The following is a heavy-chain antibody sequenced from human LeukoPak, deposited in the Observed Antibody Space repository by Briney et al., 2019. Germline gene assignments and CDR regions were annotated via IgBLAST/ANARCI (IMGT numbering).Heavy chain of an antibody. V-gene: IGHV3-23*01. CDR1: GFTFSSYG. Sequence: GGTLRLSCAASGFTFSSYGMSWVRQAPGKGLEWVSAISGSGGSTYYADSVKGRFTISRDNSKNTLYLQMNSLRAEDTAVYYCAKDRGPITIFGVVTLDYWGQGTLVTVSS. J-gene: IGHJ4*02. CDR2: ISGSGGST. CDR3: AKDRGPITIFGVVTLDY. D-gene: IGHD3-3*01.